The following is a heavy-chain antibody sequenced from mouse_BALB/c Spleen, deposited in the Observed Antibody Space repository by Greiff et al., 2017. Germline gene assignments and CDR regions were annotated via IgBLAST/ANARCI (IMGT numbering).Heavy chain of an antibody. J-gene: IGHJ3*01. Sequence: VQGVESGPGLVAPSQSLSITCTVSGFSLTSYGVHWVRQPPGKGLEWLGVIWAGGSTNYNSALMSRLSISKDNSKSQVFLKMNSLQTDDTAMYYCARDHDGMFAYWGQGTLVTVSA. D-gene: IGHD2-3*01. V-gene: IGHV2-9*02. CDR2: IWAGGST. CDR1: GFSLTSYG. CDR3: ARDHDGMFAY.